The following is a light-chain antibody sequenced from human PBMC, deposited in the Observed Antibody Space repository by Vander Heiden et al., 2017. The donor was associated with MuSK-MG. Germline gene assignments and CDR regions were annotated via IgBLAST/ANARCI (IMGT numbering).Light chain of an antibody. CDR3: QSDDSSRTWV. Sequence: QSVLTQPPSVSGAPGQRVPISCTGSSSNIGAGYSVHWYQQHPGTPPKLLIYGNSKRPAGAPDRFSGTKSGTAASRAITGRQDEDDAEYYCQSDDSSRTWVFGGGTKLTVL. CDR2: GNS. J-gene: IGLJ3*02. V-gene: IGLV1-40*01. CDR1: SSNIGAGYS.